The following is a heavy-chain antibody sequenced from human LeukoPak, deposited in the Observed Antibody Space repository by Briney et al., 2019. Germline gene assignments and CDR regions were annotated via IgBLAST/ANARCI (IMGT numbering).Heavy chain of an antibody. CDR2: INPNTGGT. V-gene: IGHV1-2*02. Sequence: ASVTVSCMACGYTFTDYYFHWLRQVPGKGLECMGWINPNTGGTNYPQKFQGRVTMTRDTAISTAYMELTSLRSDDTAVYYCARDLGATTGAPWYYFDNWGQGTLVTVPS. D-gene: IGHD1-26*01. CDR3: ARDLGATTGAPWYYFDN. CDR1: GYTFTDYY. J-gene: IGHJ4*01.